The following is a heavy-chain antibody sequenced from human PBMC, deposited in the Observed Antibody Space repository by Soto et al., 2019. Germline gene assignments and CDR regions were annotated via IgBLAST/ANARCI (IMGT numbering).Heavy chain of an antibody. CDR3: ARVRFGELLEYNWFDP. Sequence: SVKVSCKASGGTFSSYAISWARQAPGQGLEWMGGIIPIFGTANYAQKFQGRVTITADESTSTAYMELSSLRSEDTAVYYCARVRFGELLEYNWFDPWGQGTLVTVSS. CDR2: IIPIFGTA. V-gene: IGHV1-69*13. D-gene: IGHD3-10*01. CDR1: GGTFSSYA. J-gene: IGHJ5*02.